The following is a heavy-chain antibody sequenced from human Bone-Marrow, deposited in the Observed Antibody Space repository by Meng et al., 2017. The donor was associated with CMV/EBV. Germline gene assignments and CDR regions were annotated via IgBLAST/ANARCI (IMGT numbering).Heavy chain of an antibody. Sequence: QLLLVQSEAELRKPGAPVKVSCNASGDTFTDYYMHWVRQAPGQGLEWMGCINPNSGDTNYAQKFQGRVTMTRDTSISTAYMELSRLRSDDTAVYYCTRDAHLTTVTPNWFDPWGQGTLVTVSS. CDR1: GDTFTDYY. D-gene: IGHD4-17*01. J-gene: IGHJ5*02. V-gene: IGHV1-2*02. CDR2: INPNSGDT. CDR3: TRDAHLTTVTPNWFDP.